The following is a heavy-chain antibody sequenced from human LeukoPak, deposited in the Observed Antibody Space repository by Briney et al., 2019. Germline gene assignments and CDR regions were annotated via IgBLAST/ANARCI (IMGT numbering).Heavy chain of an antibody. V-gene: IGHV3-11*01. Sequence: GGSLRLSCTPSGFTFGDDTMSWFRQAPGKGLEWVSYISSSGSTIYYADSVKGRFTISRGNAKNSLYLQMNSLRAEDTAVYYCARAARGYGVHYDYWGQGTLVTVSS. D-gene: IGHD5/OR15-5a*01. CDR1: GFTFGDDT. J-gene: IGHJ4*02. CDR3: ARAARGYGVHYDY. CDR2: ISSSGSTI.